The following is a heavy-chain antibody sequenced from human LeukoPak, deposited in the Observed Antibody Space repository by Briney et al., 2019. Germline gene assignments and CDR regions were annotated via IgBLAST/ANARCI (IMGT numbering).Heavy chain of an antibody. Sequence: PGGSLRLSCAASGFTFSSYGMHWVRQAPGKGLEWVAVISYDGSNKYYADSVKGRFTISRDNSKNTLYLQMNSLRAEDTAVYYCAKSYSNYVYYYYMDVWGKGTTVTVSS. D-gene: IGHD4-11*01. CDR1: GFTFSSYG. J-gene: IGHJ6*03. CDR2: ISYDGSNK. V-gene: IGHV3-30*18. CDR3: AKSYSNYVYYYYMDV.